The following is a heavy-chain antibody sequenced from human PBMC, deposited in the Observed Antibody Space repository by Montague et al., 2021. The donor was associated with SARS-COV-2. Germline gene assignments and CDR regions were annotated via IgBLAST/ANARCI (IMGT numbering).Heavy chain of an antibody. CDR3: ARVGIYYYYGMDV. CDR2: ISSSSSYI. Sequence: SLRLSCAASGFTFSSYTMNWVCQAPGKGLEWVSSISSSSSYISYADLVKGRFTISRDNAKNSLYLQMNSLRAEDTAVYYCARVGIYYYYGMDVWGQGTTVTVSS. CDR1: GFTFSSYT. D-gene: IGHD1-26*01. J-gene: IGHJ6*02. V-gene: IGHV3-21*01.